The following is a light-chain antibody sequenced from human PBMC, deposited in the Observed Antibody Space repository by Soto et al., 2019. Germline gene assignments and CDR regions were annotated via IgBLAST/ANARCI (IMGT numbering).Light chain of an antibody. Sequence: ELVMTQSPAALSVSPGERATLSCRASQSVSRYLACYQQKPGQAPRLLIYGASSRATGIPDRFSGSGSGTDFTLTISRLEPEDFAVYYCQQYGSSRITFGQGTRLEIK. V-gene: IGKV3-20*01. J-gene: IGKJ5*01. CDR1: QSVSRY. CDR2: GAS. CDR3: QQYGSSRIT.